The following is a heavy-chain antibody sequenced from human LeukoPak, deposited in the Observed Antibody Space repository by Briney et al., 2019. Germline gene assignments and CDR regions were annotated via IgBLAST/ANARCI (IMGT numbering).Heavy chain of an antibody. V-gene: IGHV4-34*01. CDR3: ARDDVVVPAGGYGMDV. CDR1: GGSFSGYY. CDR2: INHSGST. Sequence: SETLSLTCAVYGGSFSGYYWSWIRQPPGKGLEWIGEINHSGSTNYNPSLKSRVTISVDTSKNQFSLKLSSVTAADTAVYYCARDDVVVPAGGYGMDVWGKGPTVTVSS. J-gene: IGHJ6*04. D-gene: IGHD2-2*01.